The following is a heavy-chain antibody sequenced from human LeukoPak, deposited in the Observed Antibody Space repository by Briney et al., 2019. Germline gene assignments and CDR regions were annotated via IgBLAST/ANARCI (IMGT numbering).Heavy chain of an antibody. CDR3: AKEETYNAFDI. Sequence: GGSLRLSCAASGSTFSSYGMQWVRQAPGKGLEWVAVTSHDGGDKYYADSVKGRFTISRDNSKNTLYLQMSSLRAEDTAVYYCAKEETYNAFDIWGQGTMVTVSS. CDR1: GSTFSSYG. J-gene: IGHJ3*02. V-gene: IGHV3-30*18. CDR2: TSHDGGDK. D-gene: IGHD2-2*02.